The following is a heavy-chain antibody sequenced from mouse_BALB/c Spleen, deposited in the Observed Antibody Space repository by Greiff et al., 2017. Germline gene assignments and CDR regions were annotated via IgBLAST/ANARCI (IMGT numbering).Heavy chain of an antibody. CDR1: GYTFTSYW. J-gene: IGHJ4*01. V-gene: IGHV1-69*02. D-gene: IGHD2-14*01. Sequence: QVQLQQPGAELVRPGASVKLSCKASGYTFTSYWINWVKQRPGQGLEWIGNIYPSDSYTNYNQKFKDKATLTVDKSSSTAYMQLSSPTSEDSAVYYCTAYYRYDTYAMDYWGQGTSVTVSS. CDR2: IYPSDSYT. CDR3: TAYYRYDTYAMDY.